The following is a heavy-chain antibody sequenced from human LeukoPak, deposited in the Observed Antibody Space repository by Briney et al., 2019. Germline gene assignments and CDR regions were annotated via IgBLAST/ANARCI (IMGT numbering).Heavy chain of an antibody. V-gene: IGHV4-4*07. CDR1: GGSISSYY. CDR2: IYTSGST. CDR3: AREGVAAAGTGGWFDP. D-gene: IGHD6-13*01. J-gene: IGHJ5*02. Sequence: SETLSLTCTVSGGSISSYYWSWIRQPAGKGLEGIGRIYTSGSTNYNPSLKSRVTMSVDTSKNQFSLKLSSVTAAETAVYYCAREGVAAAGTGGWFDPWGQGTLVTVSS.